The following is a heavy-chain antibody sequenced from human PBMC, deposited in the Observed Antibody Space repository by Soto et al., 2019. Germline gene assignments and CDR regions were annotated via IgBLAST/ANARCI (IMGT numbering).Heavy chain of an antibody. CDR2: IYTGGST. CDR3: ARVSTTAKTFDY. J-gene: IGHJ4*02. CDR1: GFTVGSSY. V-gene: IGHV3-53*01. Sequence: GGSLRLSCTTSGFTVGSSYMGWVRQAPGRGLEWVSVIYTGGSTYYADSVKGRFTISRDNSKNTLYLQMHSLRAEDTALYYCARVSTTAKTFDYWGQGTMVTVSS.